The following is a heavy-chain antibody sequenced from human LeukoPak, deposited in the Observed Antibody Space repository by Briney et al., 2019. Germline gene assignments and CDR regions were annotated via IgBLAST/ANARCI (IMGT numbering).Heavy chain of an antibody. D-gene: IGHD2-21*02. V-gene: IGHV3-23*01. CDR2: ISGSGDST. J-gene: IGHJ4*02. CDR3: AKDRLLNCRGDCYIFDY. CDR1: GFTXSRYG. Sequence: ASGFTXSRYGMHWVRQAPGKGLEWVSSISGSGDSTFYADSVKGRFSISRDNSKNTLYLQVNGLRTEDTAVYYCAKDRLLNCRGDCYIFDYWGQGTVVTVSS.